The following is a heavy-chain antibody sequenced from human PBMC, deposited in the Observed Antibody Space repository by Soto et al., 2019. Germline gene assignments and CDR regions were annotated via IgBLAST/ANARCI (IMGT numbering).Heavy chain of an antibody. CDR1: GGTFSSYA. J-gene: IGHJ6*04. D-gene: IGHD2-8*01. CDR3: ASCKTNGVPPATYGFCMDV. CDR2: IIPIFGTA. Sequence: QVQLVQSGAEVKKPGSAVKVSCKASGGTFSSYAIRWVRQAPGQGLEWMGGIIPIFGTANYAQKFQGRVTITADESTSKAYMELSSLRSEDTAVYYCASCKTNGVPPATYGFCMDVWGKGTTVTVSS. V-gene: IGHV1-69*01.